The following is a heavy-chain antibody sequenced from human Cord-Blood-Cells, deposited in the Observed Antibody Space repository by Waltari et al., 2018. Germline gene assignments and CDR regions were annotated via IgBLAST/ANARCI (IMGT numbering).Heavy chain of an antibody. Sequence: QVQLQQWGAGLLKPSATLSPTGAVYGGSFRGYYWSCIRPPPGKGLEWIGEINHSGSTNYNPSLKSRVTISVDTSKNQFSLKLSSVTAADTAVYYCARPKNPTVTDAFDIWGQGTMVTVSS. CDR3: ARPKNPTVTDAFDI. CDR2: INHSGST. V-gene: IGHV4-34*01. J-gene: IGHJ3*02. CDR1: GGSFRGYY. D-gene: IGHD4-17*01.